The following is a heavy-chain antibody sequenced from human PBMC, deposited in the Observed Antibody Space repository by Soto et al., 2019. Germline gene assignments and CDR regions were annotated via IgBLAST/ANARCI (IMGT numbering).Heavy chain of an antibody. D-gene: IGHD6-13*01. CDR2: ISSDGNNE. V-gene: IGHV3-30*03. J-gene: IGHJ6*02. Sequence: QVQLVESGGGVVQPGRSLRLSCAASGFSFITYGMHWVRQAPGKGLEWVAVISSDGNNEFYGDSVKGRFSISRDNSKNTLFLQMNSLRGEDSAVYYCARGSSSWWFLMDVWGQGTTVSVSS. CDR3: ARGSSSWWFLMDV. CDR1: GFSFITYG.